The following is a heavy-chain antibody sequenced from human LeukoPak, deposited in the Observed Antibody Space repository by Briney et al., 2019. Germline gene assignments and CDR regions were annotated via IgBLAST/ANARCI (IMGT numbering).Heavy chain of an antibody. CDR2: INPSGGST. J-gene: IGHJ5*02. D-gene: IGHD6-13*01. CDR3: ARGPRIAAAGKGWFDP. Sequence: ASVKVSCKASGGTFSSYAISWVRQAPGQGLEWMGIINPSGGSTSYARKFQGRVTMTRDMSTSTVYMELSSLRSEDTAVYYCARGPRIAAAGKGWFDPWGQGTLVTVSS. V-gene: IGHV1-46*01. CDR1: GGTFSSYA.